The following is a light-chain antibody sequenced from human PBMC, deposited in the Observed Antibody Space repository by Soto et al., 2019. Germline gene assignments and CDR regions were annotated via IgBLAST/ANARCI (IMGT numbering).Light chain of an antibody. CDR1: QSVSNNY. Sequence: EIVLTQSPDTLSLSPGERATLSCRASQSVSNNYLAWYQQKPGQPPRLLISDAFFRAPGIPDRFSGSGSGTGFTLTIGRLEPEDFAVYYCQQYGSSPRTFGQGSKVEIK. CDR2: DAF. J-gene: IGKJ1*01. CDR3: QQYGSSPRT. V-gene: IGKV3-20*01.